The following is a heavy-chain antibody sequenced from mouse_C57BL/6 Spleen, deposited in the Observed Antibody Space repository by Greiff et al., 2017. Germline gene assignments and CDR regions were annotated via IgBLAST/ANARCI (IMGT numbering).Heavy chain of an antibody. CDR3: ARAGCECVWFGY. J-gene: IGHJ3*01. CDR1: GYTFTSYW. Sequence: QVQLQQPGAELVMPGASVKLSCKASGYTFTSYWMHWVKQRPGQGLEWIGDIDPSDSYTNYNQKFKGKSTLTVDKSSNTAYMQLSSLTSEDSAVYYWARAGCECVWFGYWGQGTMVTVSS. V-gene: IGHV1-69*01. CDR2: IDPSDSYT.